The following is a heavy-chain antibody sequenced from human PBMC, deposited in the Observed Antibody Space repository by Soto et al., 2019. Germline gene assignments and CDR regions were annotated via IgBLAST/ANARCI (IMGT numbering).Heavy chain of an antibody. Sequence: GGSLRLSCAASGFTFSSYGMHWVRQAPGKGLEWVAVISYDGSNKYYADSVKGRFTISRDNSKNTLYLQMNSLRAEDTAVYYCARQLWPPSYHYYRMDVSGQGTTVTVSS. CDR2: ISYDGSNK. V-gene: IGHV3-30*03. CDR3: ARQLWPPSYHYYRMDV. J-gene: IGHJ6*02. CDR1: GFTFSSYG. D-gene: IGHD5-18*01.